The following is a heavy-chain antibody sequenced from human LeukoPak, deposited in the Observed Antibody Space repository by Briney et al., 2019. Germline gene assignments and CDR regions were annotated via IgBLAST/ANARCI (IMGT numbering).Heavy chain of an antibody. V-gene: IGHV4-59*01. CDR2: TSDSGGHT. CDR3: ARWHSHGRYFDY. D-gene: IGHD2-21*01. Sequence: SETLSLTCNVSGGSIRNYYWNWMRQPPGKGLEWIGYTSDSGGHTDYKPSLKSRVTISADTSKSQFSLKLTSATAADTAVYYCARWHSHGRYFDYWGQGALVTVSS. CDR1: GGSIRNYY. J-gene: IGHJ4*02.